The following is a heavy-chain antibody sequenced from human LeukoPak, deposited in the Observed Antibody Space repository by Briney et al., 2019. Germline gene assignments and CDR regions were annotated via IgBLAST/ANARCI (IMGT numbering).Heavy chain of an antibody. J-gene: IGHJ4*02. CDR3: ARDRKTSGWYIY. D-gene: IGHD6-19*01. V-gene: IGHV3-48*01. CDR2: ITSNSATI. CDR1: GFTFSVYS. Sequence: GGSLRLSCAASGFTFSVYSMNWVRQPPGMGLEWVSYITSNSATIQYADSVKGRFTISRDNAKNSLYLQMNSLRAEDTAVYYCARDRKTSGWYIYWGQGTLVTVSS.